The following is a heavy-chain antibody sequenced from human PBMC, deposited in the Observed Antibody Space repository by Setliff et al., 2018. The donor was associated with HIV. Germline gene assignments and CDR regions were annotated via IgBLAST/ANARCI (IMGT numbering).Heavy chain of an antibody. Sequence: PSETLSLTCTVSGGSIYGSDYYWGWVRQPPGKGLESIGYIYYSGSTYYNPSLKSRVTISVDTSKNQFSLKLSSVTAADTAVYYCARGDGTKYYYYYYMDVWGKGTTVTVSS. CDR2: IYYSGST. CDR1: GGSIYGSDYY. CDR3: ARGDGTKYYYYYYMDV. D-gene: IGHD1-7*01. J-gene: IGHJ6*03. V-gene: IGHV4-39*07.